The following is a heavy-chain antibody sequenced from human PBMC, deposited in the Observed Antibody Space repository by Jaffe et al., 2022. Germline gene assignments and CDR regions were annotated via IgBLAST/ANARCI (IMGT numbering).Heavy chain of an antibody. Sequence: EVQLVESGGGLVQPGGSLRLSCAASGFTVSSNYMSWVRQAPGKGLEWVSVIYSGGSTYYADSVKGRFTISRHNSKNTLYLQMNSLRAEDTAVYYCARGGWLQTGSNREYYYYMDVWGKGTTVTVSS. CDR1: GFTVSSNY. CDR2: IYSGGST. J-gene: IGHJ6*03. V-gene: IGHV3-53*04. CDR3: ARGGWLQTGSNREYYYYMDV. D-gene: IGHD5-12*01.